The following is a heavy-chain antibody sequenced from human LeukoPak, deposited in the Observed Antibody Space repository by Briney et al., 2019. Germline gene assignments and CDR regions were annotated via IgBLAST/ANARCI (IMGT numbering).Heavy chain of an antibody. CDR3: ARENWGLAVYFDY. CDR2: ISYDGSNK. D-gene: IGHD7-27*01. Sequence: GGSLRLSCAASGYNFSTYAMHWVRQAPGKGLEWVAVISYDGSNKYYADSVKGRFTISRDNSKNTLYLQMNSLRAEDTAVYYCARENWGLAVYFDYWGQGTLVTVSS. CDR1: GYNFSTYA. V-gene: IGHV3-30*04. J-gene: IGHJ4*02.